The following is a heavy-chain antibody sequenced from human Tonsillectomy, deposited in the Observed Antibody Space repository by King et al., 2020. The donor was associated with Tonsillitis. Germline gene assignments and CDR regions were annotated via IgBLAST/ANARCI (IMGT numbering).Heavy chain of an antibody. CDR2: IYSDGSYK. J-gene: IGHJ4*02. Sequence: QLVQSGGGVVQPGRSLRLSCAASGFTFSTYGMHWVRQAPGKGLDWVAVIYSDGSYKKYADSLEGRFTISRDNSKHTLYLQMNNLRAEDTATYYCARDRGGATWLDYWGQGTLVTVSS. V-gene: IGHV3-33*01. CDR3: ARDRGGATWLDY. CDR1: GFTFSTYG. D-gene: IGHD3-16*01.